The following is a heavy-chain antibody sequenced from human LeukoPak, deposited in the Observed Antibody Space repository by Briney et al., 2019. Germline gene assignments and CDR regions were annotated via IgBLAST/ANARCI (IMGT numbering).Heavy chain of an antibody. V-gene: IGHV3-23*01. CDR3: AKDSAMATTDYFDY. D-gene: IGHD5-24*01. CDR1: GFTFSSYA. J-gene: IGHJ4*02. CDR2: ISGSGGST. Sequence: PGGSLRLSCAASGFTFSSYAMSWVRQAPGKGLEWVSAISGSGGSTYYADSVKGRFAISRDNSKNTLYLQMNSLRAEDAAVYYCAKDSAMATTDYFDYWGQGTLVTVSS.